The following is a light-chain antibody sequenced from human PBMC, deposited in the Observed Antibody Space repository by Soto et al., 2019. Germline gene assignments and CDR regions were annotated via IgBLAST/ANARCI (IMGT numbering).Light chain of an antibody. CDR2: DVS. Sequence: QSALTQPASVSGSPGQSITISCTGTSSDVGGYNYVSWYQQHPGKAPKLMIYDVSNRPSGVSNRFSGSKSGNTASLTISGLQDEDEDDYYCSSYISSSTLVVFGTGTKVTVL. CDR1: SSDVGGYNY. CDR3: SSYISSSTLVV. J-gene: IGLJ1*01. V-gene: IGLV2-14*01.